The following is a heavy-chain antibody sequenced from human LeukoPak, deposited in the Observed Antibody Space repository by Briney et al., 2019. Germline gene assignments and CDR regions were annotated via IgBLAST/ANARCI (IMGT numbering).Heavy chain of an antibody. D-gene: IGHD6-13*01. Sequence: ASVKVSCKASGYTFTSYDINWVRQATGQGLEWMGWMNPNSGNTGYAQKFQGRVTMTRNTSISTAYMELSSLRSEDTAVYYCARVRESYSSSWYDSLYFQHWGQGTLVTVSS. J-gene: IGHJ1*01. V-gene: IGHV1-8*01. CDR2: MNPNSGNT. CDR1: GYTFTSYD. CDR3: ARVRESYSSSWYDSLYFQH.